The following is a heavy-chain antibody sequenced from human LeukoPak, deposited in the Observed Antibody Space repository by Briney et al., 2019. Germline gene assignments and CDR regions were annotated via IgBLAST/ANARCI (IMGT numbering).Heavy chain of an antibody. J-gene: IGHJ4*02. Sequence: PGRSLRLSCAPSEFTFSSYEMNWVRHAPGKGLQWISYISSGGSTLYYADSVKGSSTISTDNAKNSLYLRMNSPRAEDTAVYDCARDLPYYDTSGYRRWGQGTLVTVSS. V-gene: IGHV3-48*03. CDR2: ISSGGSTL. CDR1: EFTFSSYE. CDR3: ARDLPYYDTSGYRR. D-gene: IGHD3-22*01.